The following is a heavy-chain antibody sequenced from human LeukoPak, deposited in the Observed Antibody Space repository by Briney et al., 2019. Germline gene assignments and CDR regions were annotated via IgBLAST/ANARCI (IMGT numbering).Heavy chain of an antibody. CDR1: GGSISSYY. D-gene: IGHD3-22*01. CDR2: IYYSGST. J-gene: IGHJ4*02. Sequence: SETLSLTCTVSGGSISSYYWSWIRQPPGKGLEWIGYIYYSGSTNYNPSLKSRVTISVDTSKNQFSLKLSSVTAADTAVYYCARHSTYYYDSSGYLDYWGQGTLVTVSS. CDR3: ARHSTYYYDSSGYLDY. V-gene: IGHV4-59*08.